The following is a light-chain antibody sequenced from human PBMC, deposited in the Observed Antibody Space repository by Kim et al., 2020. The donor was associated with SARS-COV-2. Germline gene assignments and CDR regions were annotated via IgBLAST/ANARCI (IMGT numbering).Light chain of an antibody. CDR2: GAS. V-gene: IGKV3-20*01. CDR3: QQYTGSPIFT. J-gene: IGKJ3*01. CDR1: QSVSSSY. Sequence: PGERATLSCRASQSVSSSYLAWYQQKPGQAPRLLIYGASSRATGIPDRFSGSGSGTDFTLTISRLEPEDFAVYYCQQYTGSPIFTFGPGTKVDIK.